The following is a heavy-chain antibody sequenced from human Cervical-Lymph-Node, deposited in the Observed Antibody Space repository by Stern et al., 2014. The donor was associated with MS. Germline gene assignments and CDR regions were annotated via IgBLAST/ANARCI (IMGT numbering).Heavy chain of an antibody. CDR3: TTAKTLSGMDV. CDR1: GFTFNNAW. CDR2: IKDKADGGTT. Sequence: VQLVQSGGGLVKPGGSLRLSCAASGFTFNNAWMTWVRQAPGKGLEWVGRIKDKADGGTTDYAAPVKGRFTLSRDDSKNTLYLQMSSLKTEDTAVYYCTTAKTLSGMDVWGQGTTVTVSS. J-gene: IGHJ6*02. D-gene: IGHD3-10*01. V-gene: IGHV3-15*01.